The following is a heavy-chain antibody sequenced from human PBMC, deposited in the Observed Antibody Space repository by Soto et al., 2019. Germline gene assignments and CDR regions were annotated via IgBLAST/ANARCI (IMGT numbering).Heavy chain of an antibody. J-gene: IGHJ4*02. D-gene: IGHD2-15*01. CDR3: ASGRTGSLYY. CDR2: IYSGGST. CDR1: EFTVSSNS. V-gene: IGHV3-53*02. Sequence: EVQLVETGGDLIQPGGSLRLSCAASEFTVSSNSMSWVRQAPGKGLEWVSVIYSGGSTYYADSVKGRFTISRDNSKNTLYLQMNNLRAEDTAVYYCASGRTGSLYYWGQVTLVTVSS.